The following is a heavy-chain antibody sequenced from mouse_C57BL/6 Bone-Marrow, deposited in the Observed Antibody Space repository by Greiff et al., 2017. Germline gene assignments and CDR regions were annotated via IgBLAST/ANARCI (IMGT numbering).Heavy chain of an antibody. CDR1: GYTFTSYW. D-gene: IGHD1-1*01. J-gene: IGHJ1*03. CDR3: ARRGNGSRGWYFDV. V-gene: IGHV1-53*01. Sequence: VKLQQPGTELVKPGASVKLSCKASGYTFTSYWMHWVKQRPGQGLEWIGNINPSNGGTNYNEKFKSKATLTVDKSSSTAYMQLSSLTSEDSAVYYCARRGNGSRGWYFDVWGTGTTVTVSS. CDR2: INPSNGGT.